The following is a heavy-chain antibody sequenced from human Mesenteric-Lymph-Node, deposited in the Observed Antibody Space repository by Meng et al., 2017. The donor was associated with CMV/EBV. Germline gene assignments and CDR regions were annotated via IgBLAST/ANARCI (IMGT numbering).Heavy chain of an antibody. CDR2: INHSGVP. CDR3: ARGSDIPVNNY. V-gene: IGHV4-34*01. CDR1: GGSFSGYY. Sequence: QVQLQQLGAGLLKPSEPLSLPCAVYGGSFSGYYWRWIRQPPGKGMEWIGEINHSGVPNYNPSLKSRDTISLDRSKNQFSLKLSSVTAEDTAVYYCARGSDIPVNNYWGQGTLVTVSS. D-gene: IGHD2-15*01. J-gene: IGHJ4*02.